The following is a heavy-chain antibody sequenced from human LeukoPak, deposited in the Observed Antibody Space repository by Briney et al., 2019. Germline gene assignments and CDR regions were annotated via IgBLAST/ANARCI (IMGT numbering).Heavy chain of an antibody. V-gene: IGHV4-39*07. CDR3: ARETHYYYGMDV. CDR2: IYYSGST. J-gene: IGHJ6*02. CDR1: GGSISSSSYY. Sequence: SETLSLTCTVSGGSISSSSYYWGWIRQPPGKGLEWIGSIYYSGSTHYNPSLKSRVTISVDTSKNQFSLKLSSVIAADTAVYYCARETHYYYGMDVWGQGTTVTVSS.